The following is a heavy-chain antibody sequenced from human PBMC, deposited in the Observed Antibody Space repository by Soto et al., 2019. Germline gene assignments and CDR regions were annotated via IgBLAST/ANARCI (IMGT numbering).Heavy chain of an antibody. Sequence: VQLLQSGGEVRKPGASVKVSCKTSGYTFTNYAINWVLQAPGQGLQWMGWISAYSGDTKYAQRFQDRLTVTTDPSTTTASMELRSLRSDDTAVYYCARDGRAFSIFGETMDVWGQGTTVTVSS. J-gene: IGHJ6*02. CDR1: GYTFTNYA. CDR3: ARDGRAFSIFGETMDV. V-gene: IGHV1-18*01. CDR2: ISAYSGDT. D-gene: IGHD3-3*01.